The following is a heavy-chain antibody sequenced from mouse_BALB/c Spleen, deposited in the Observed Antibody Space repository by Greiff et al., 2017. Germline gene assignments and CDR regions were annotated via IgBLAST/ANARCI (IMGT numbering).Heavy chain of an antibody. D-gene: IGHD2-3*01. CDR1: GFTFSSFG. Sequence: EVKLVESGGGLVQPGGSRKLSCAASGFTFSSFGMHWVRQAPEKGLEWVAYISSGSSTIHYADTVKGRFTISRDNPKNTLFLQMTSLRSEDTAMYYCARSLIYDGYYDDAMDYGGQGTSVTVSS. CDR2: ISSGSSTI. CDR3: ARSLIYDGYYDDAMDY. J-gene: IGHJ4*01. V-gene: IGHV5-17*02.